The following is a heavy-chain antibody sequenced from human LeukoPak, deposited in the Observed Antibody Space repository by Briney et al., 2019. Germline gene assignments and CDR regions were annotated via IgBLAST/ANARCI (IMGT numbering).Heavy chain of an antibody. V-gene: IGHV3-30*03. J-gene: IGHJ4*02. Sequence: GGSLRLSCAASGFTFSSYGMHWVRQAPGKGLEWVAVISYDGSNKYYADSVKGRFTISRDNSKNTLYLQMNSLRAEDTALYYCARGRSTFDYWGQGTLVTVSS. CDR1: GFTFSSYG. CDR3: ARGRSTFDY. CDR2: ISYDGSNK. D-gene: IGHD2-2*01.